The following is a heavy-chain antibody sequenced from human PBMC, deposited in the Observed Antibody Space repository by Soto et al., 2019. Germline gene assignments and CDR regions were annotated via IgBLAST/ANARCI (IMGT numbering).Heavy chain of an antibody. CDR3: ARDYGGGYCSSTSCGTWFDP. V-gene: IGHV1-46*01. D-gene: IGHD2-2*01. Sequence: ASVQVSCKASGYTFTSYYMHWVRQAPGQGLEWMGIINPSGGSTSYAQKFQGRVTMTRDTSTSTVYMELSSLRSEDTAVYCCARDYGGGYCSSTSCGTWFDPWGQGTLVTVSS. CDR2: INPSGGST. CDR1: GYTFTSYY. J-gene: IGHJ5*02.